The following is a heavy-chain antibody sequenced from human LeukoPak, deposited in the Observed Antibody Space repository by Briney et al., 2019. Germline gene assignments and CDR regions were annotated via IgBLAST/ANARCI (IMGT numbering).Heavy chain of an antibody. CDR1: GFTVSSNY. Sequence: GGSLRLSCAASGFTVSSNYMSWVRQAPGKGLEWVSVIYSGGSTYYADSVKGRFTISRDNSKNTLYLQMSSLRAEDTAVYYCARHHGGTTYYFDYWGQGTLVTVSS. J-gene: IGHJ4*02. CDR3: ARHHGGTTYYFDY. D-gene: IGHD1-1*01. V-gene: IGHV3-66*04. CDR2: IYSGGST.